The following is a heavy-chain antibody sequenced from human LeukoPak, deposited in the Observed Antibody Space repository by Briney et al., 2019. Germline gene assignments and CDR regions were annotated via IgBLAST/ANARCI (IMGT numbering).Heavy chain of an antibody. Sequence: SGGSLRLSCAASGFTFSSYEMNWVRQAPGKGLEWVSAISGSGSSTYYAASVKGRFTISRDNSKNTLYLQMNSLRAEDTAVYYCAKGRAGNYYYDSSDYWGQGTLVTVSS. D-gene: IGHD3-22*01. V-gene: IGHV3-23*01. CDR3: AKGRAGNYYYDSSDY. J-gene: IGHJ4*02. CDR1: GFTFSSYE. CDR2: ISGSGSST.